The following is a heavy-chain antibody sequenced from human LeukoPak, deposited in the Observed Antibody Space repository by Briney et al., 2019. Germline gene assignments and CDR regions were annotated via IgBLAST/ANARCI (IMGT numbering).Heavy chain of an antibody. CDR1: GYTFTSYG. CDR2: ISAYNGNT. CDR3: ARDGAVAGIGPFDY. D-gene: IGHD6-19*01. Sequence: ASVKVSCKSSGYTFTSYGISWVRQAPGQGLEWMGWISAYNGNTNYAQKLQGRVTMTTDTSTSTAYMELRSLRSDDTAVYYCARDGAVAGIGPFDYWGQGTLVTVSS. J-gene: IGHJ4*02. V-gene: IGHV1-18*01.